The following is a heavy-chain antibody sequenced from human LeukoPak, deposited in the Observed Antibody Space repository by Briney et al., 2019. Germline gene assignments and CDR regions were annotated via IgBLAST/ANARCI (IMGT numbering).Heavy chain of an antibody. V-gene: IGHV4-31*03. D-gene: IGHD5-12*01. CDR3: ARHVLRAITALRYFDL. CDR1: GGSISSGGYY. Sequence: PSETLSLTCTVSGGSISSGGYYWSWIRQHPGKGLEWIGYIYYSGSTYYDPSLKSRVTISVDTSKNQFSLKLTSVTAADTAVYYCARHVLRAITALRYFDLWGRGTLVTVSS. CDR2: IYYSGST. J-gene: IGHJ2*01.